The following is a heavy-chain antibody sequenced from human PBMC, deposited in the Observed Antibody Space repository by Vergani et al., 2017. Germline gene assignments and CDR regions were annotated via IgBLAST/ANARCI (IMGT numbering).Heavy chain of an antibody. CDR1: GGSISSGGYY. CDR3: AREPYYDFWSGGGAHAFDF. V-gene: IGHV4-31*03. J-gene: IGHJ3*01. Sequence: QVQLQESGPGLVKPSQTLSLTCTVSGGSISSGGYYWSWIRPHPGKGLEWIGYIYYSGSTYYNPSLKSRVTISVDTSKNQFSLKLSSVTAPDTAVYYCAREPYYDFWSGGGAHAFDFWGQGTMVTVSS. CDR2: IYYSGST. D-gene: IGHD3-3*01.